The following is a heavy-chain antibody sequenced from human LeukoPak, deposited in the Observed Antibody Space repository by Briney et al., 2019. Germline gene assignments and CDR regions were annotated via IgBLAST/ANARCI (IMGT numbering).Heavy chain of an antibody. J-gene: IGHJ4*02. CDR2: IYYSGST. D-gene: IGHD6-13*01. V-gene: IGHV4-59*01. CDR3: ARVTGYRVEDYFDY. Sequence: SETLSLTCTVSGGSISSYYWSWIRQPPGKGLEWIGYIYYSGSTNYNPSLKSRVTISVETSKNEFSLKLRSVTAADTAVYYCARVTGYRVEDYFDYWGQGTLVTVSS. CDR1: GGSISSYY.